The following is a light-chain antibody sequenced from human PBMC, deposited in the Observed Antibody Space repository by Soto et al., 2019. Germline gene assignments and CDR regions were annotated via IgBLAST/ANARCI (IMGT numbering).Light chain of an antibody. V-gene: IGLV2-14*01. CDR2: DVS. Sequence: QSALTQPASVSGSPGQSITISCTGTSSDVGGYNYVSWYQQHPGKAPKLMIYDVSNRPSGVSNRFSGSKSGNTASLTISGLQAEDEADYYCSSYTSSSTLVFGTGTQLTAL. J-gene: IGLJ1*01. CDR1: SSDVGGYNY. CDR3: SSYTSSSTLV.